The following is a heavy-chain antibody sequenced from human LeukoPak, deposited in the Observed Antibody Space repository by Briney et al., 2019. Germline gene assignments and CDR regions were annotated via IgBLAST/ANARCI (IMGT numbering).Heavy chain of an antibody. CDR2: ISGSGCAT. J-gene: IGHJ4*02. V-gene: IGHV3-23*01. CDR1: GFTFSSYA. CDR3: AKDRGLRSGYYDTSGYSFDY. D-gene: IGHD3-22*01. Sequence: PGGSLRLSCAASGFTFSSYAMSWLRQTPGKGLEGVSAISGSGCATYYADSVKGRFTISRDNSENTLYLQMNSLRAEDPAFYYCAKDRGLRSGYYDTSGYSFDYWGQGALVTVSS.